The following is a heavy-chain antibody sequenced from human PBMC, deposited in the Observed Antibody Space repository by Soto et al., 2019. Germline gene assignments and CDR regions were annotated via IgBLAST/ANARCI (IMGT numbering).Heavy chain of an antibody. D-gene: IGHD2-8*01. J-gene: IGHJ4*02. CDR2: IYYSGST. V-gene: IGHV4-30-4*01. CDR1: GGSISSGDYY. Sequence: SETLSLTCTVSGGSISSGDYYWSWIRQPPGKGLEWIGYIYYSGSTYYNPSLKSGVTISVDTSKIQFSLKLSPVTAEDTAVYYCARAGGCTNGVCYFGYWGQGTLVTVSS. CDR3: ARAGGCTNGVCYFGY.